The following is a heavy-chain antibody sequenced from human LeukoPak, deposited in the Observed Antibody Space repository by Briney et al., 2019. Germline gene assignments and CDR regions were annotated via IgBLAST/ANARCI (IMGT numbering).Heavy chain of an antibody. V-gene: IGHV4-4*07. CDR2: IYTSGST. J-gene: IGHJ4*02. Sequence: SETLSLTCTVSGGSISSYYWSWIRQPAGKGLEWIGRIYTSGSTYYNPSLKSRVTISVDTSKNQFSLKLSSVTAADTAVYYCARLGVAGTFGEHYWGQGTLVTVSS. CDR1: GGSISSYY. D-gene: IGHD6-19*01. CDR3: ARLGVAGTFGEHY.